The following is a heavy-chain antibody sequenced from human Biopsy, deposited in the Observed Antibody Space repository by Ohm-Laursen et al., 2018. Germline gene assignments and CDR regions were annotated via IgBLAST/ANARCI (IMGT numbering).Heavy chain of an antibody. D-gene: IGHD6-13*01. Sequence: GTLSLTCTVSDGSINSYYWNWIRQPPGKRLEWIGNIYYSGSTNFNPSLKSRVTISVDTSKNQFSLILSSMTAADTAVYYCAREPRIAAVAYFDPWGQGTLVTVSS. CDR1: DGSINSYY. J-gene: IGHJ5*02. V-gene: IGHV4-59*12. CDR2: IYYSGST. CDR3: AREPRIAAVAYFDP.